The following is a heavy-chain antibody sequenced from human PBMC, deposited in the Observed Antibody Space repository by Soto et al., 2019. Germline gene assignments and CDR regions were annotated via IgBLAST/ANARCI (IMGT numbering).Heavy chain of an antibody. CDR2: ISAFNGNT. V-gene: IGHV1-18*01. CDR1: GYSFTNYG. D-gene: IGHD6-19*01. CDR3: ARDRGVAPPVAGNTHYYYYMDV. J-gene: IGHJ6*03. Sequence: QDQLLQAGAEVKKPGASVTVSCKVSGYSFTNYGVTWVRQAPGQGLEWMGWISAFNGNTHYAQNLQGRVTMTTDASKSTAYLELRSLRSDDTAVYYCARDRGVAPPVAGNTHYYYYMDVWGKGTTVTVSS.